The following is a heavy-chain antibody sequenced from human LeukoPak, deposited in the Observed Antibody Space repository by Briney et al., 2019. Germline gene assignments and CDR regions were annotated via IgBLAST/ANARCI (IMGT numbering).Heavy chain of an antibody. D-gene: IGHD1-26*01. CDR3: ARSSRRGSYTDY. J-gene: IGHJ4*02. Sequence: PSETLSLTCTVSGGSISSGSYYWSWIRQPAGKGLEWIGRIYTSGSTNYNPSLKSRVTMSVDTSKNQFSLKLSSVTAADTAVYYCARSSRRGSYTDYWGQGTLVTVSS. CDR2: IYTSGST. V-gene: IGHV4-61*02. CDR1: GGSISSGSYY.